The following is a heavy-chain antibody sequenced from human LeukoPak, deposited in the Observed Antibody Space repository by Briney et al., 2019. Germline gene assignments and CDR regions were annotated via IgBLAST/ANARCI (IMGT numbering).Heavy chain of an antibody. J-gene: IGHJ4*02. V-gene: IGHV3-21*01. Sequence: GGSLRLSCAASGFTFSSYSMNWVRQAPGKGLEWVSSISSSSSYIYYADSVKGRFTISRDNSKNTLYLQMNSLRAEDTAVYYCARDGGTVTGYFDHWGQGTLVTVSS. D-gene: IGHD4-17*01. CDR3: ARDGGTVTGYFDH. CDR1: GFTFSSYS. CDR2: ISSSSSYI.